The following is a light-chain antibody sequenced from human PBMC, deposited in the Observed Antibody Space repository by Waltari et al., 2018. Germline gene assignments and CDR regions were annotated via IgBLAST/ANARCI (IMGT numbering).Light chain of an antibody. CDR2: EVS. Sequence: QSALTQPPSASGSPGQSVTISCTGTSSDVGGYNYVSWYQQHPGKAPKLMIYEVSKRPAGVPARFPGSKAGHTASLTVSGLQAEDEADYYCSSYAGSNNYVFGTGTKVTVL. J-gene: IGLJ1*01. CDR1: SSDVGGYNY. CDR3: SSYAGSNNYV. V-gene: IGLV2-8*01.